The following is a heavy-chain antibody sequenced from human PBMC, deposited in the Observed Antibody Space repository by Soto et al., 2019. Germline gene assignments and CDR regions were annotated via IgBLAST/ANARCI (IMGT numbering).Heavy chain of an antibody. CDR1: GYTFTSYF. CDR3: TRVGTAAADV. J-gene: IGHJ4*02. V-gene: IGHV1-46*03. D-gene: IGHD2-15*01. CDR2: INPSAVST. Sequence: ASVKVSCKASGYTFTSYFIHWVRQAPGQGLEWVGVINPSAVSTSYAQKFQGRVTMTRDTSTSTVYMELSSLRSEDTAVYYCTRVGTAAADVWGQGTLVTVSS.